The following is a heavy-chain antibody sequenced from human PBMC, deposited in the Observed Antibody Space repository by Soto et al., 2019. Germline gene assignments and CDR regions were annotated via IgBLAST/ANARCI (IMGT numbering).Heavy chain of an antibody. CDR3: AKAIGDIVVVVAAPAQDYYYYGMDV. Sequence: LRLSCAASGFTFSSYAMSWVRQAPGKGLEWVSAISGSGGSTYYADSVKGRFTISRDNSKNTLYLQMNSLRAEDTAVYYCAKAIGDIVVVVAAPAQDYYYYGMDVWGQGTTVTVSS. CDR2: ISGSGGST. J-gene: IGHJ6*02. V-gene: IGHV3-23*01. CDR1: GFTFSSYA. D-gene: IGHD2-15*01.